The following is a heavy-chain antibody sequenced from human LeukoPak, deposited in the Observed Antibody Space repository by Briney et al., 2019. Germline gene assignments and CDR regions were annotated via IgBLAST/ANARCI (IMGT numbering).Heavy chain of an antibody. V-gene: IGHV4-61*02. CDR2: IYTSGST. CDR1: GGSISSGSYY. D-gene: IGHD3-9*01. CDR3: ARERAGYPPRYFDWLIDY. Sequence: SETLSLTCTVTGGSISSGSYYWSWIRQPAGKGLEWIGRIYTSGSTNYNPSLKSRVTISVDTSKNQFSLKLSSVTAADTAVYYCARERAGYPPRYFDWLIDYWGQGTLVTVSS. J-gene: IGHJ4*02.